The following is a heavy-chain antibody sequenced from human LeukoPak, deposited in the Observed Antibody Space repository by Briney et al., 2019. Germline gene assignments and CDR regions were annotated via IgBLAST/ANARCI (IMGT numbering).Heavy chain of an antibody. Sequence: GGSLRLSCVASGFTFTTYWMHWVRQAPGKGLVWISRINGDGSNSNYADSVKGRFTISRDNARNTLYLQMNGLRAEDTALYYCARTSPTSHFDFWGQGTLVTVSS. D-gene: IGHD3-16*01. J-gene: IGHJ4*02. CDR3: ARTSPTSHFDF. CDR1: GFTFTTYW. V-gene: IGHV3-74*01. CDR2: INGDGSNS.